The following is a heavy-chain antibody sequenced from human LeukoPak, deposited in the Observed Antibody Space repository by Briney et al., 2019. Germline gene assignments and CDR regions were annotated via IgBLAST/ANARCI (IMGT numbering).Heavy chain of an antibody. Sequence: SETLSLTCTISGGSISSSSYYWGWIRQSPGKGLEWIASIYYTGATYYNPSLKSRVTISLDTPKNQFSLNLRSVTAADTAVYYCARGAPMQDWGQGTLISVSS. CDR3: ARGAPMQD. V-gene: IGHV4-39*07. J-gene: IGHJ1*01. CDR2: IYYTGAT. CDR1: GGSISSSSYY.